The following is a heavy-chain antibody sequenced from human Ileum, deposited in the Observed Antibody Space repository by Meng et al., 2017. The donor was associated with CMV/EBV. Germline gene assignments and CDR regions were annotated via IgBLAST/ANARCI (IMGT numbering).Heavy chain of an antibody. Sequence: GESLKISCAASRFTFSAYGMSWVRQAPGKGLEWVSSIGSSNSYIYYADSVKGRFTISRDNAESSLYLQMNSLRVEDTAVYYCARAEGGWPPGGFDPWGQGTLVTVSS. CDR2: IGSSNSYI. V-gene: IGHV3-21*01. CDR1: RFTFSAYG. D-gene: IGHD3-16*01. J-gene: IGHJ5*02. CDR3: ARAEGGWPPGGFDP.